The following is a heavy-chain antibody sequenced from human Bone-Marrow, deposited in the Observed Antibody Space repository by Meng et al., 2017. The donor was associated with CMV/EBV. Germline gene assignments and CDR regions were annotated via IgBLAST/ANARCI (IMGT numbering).Heavy chain of an antibody. CDR2: INPSGGST. CDR3: ARDPIGHYCSGGSCYSIDY. J-gene: IGHJ4*02. D-gene: IGHD2-15*01. V-gene: IGHV1-46*01. CDR1: FTSYY. Sequence: FTSYYIHWVRQAPGQGLEWMGIINPSGGSTSYAQKFQGRVTMTRDTSTSTVYMELRSLRSEDTAVYYCARDPIGHYCSGGSCYSIDYWGQGTLVTVSS.